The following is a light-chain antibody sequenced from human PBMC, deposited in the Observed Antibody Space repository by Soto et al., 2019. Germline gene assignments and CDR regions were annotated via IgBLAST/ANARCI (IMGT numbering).Light chain of an antibody. CDR2: AAS. Sequence: DIQMTQSPSSLSASIGDRVTITCRASQAIRNNGGWYQQHPGKAPKRLIYAASDLEIGVPSRFSGSASGTEFTLTISSLQPEDFATYYCLQQSSYPQTFGQGTRVEIK. J-gene: IGKJ1*01. CDR1: QAIRNN. CDR3: LQQSSYPQT. V-gene: IGKV1-17*01.